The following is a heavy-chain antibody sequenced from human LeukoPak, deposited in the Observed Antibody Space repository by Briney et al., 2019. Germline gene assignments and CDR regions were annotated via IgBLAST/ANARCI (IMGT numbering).Heavy chain of an antibody. CDR3: ASSIAVARFDY. CDR2: IYYSGST. V-gene: IGHV4-59*01. CDR1: GGSLSSYY. J-gene: IGHJ4*02. D-gene: IGHD6-19*01. Sequence: PSETLSLTCTLSGGSLSSYYWRWIRQPPGKGLEWIGYIYYSGSTNYNPSLKSRVTISVDTSKNQFALKLSSVTAADAAVYYCASSIAVARFDYWGQGTLVTVSS.